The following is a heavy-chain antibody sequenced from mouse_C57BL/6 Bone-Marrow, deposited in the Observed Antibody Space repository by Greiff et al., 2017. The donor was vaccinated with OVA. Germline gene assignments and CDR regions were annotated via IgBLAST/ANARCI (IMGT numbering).Heavy chain of an antibody. CDR3: ARGYYGSRGDAMDY. CDR1: GYTFTSYW. J-gene: IGHJ4*01. D-gene: IGHD1-1*01. CDR2: IDPSDSYT. Sequence: QVQLKQPGAELVMPGASVKLSCKASGYTFTSYWMHWVKQRPGQGLEWIGEIDPSDSYTNYNQKFKGKSTLTVEKSSSTAYMRLSSLTSEDSAVYYCARGYYGSRGDAMDYWGQGTSVTVSS. V-gene: IGHV1-69*01.